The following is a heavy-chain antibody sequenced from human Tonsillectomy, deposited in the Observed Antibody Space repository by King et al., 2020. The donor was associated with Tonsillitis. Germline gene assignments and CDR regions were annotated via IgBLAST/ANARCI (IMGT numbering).Heavy chain of an antibody. CDR2: ISGSGGST. V-gene: IGHV3-23*04. J-gene: IGHJ4*02. CDR1: GFTFNAYA. D-gene: IGHD5-18*01. CDR3: AKWHAYSYGLDY. Sequence: VQLVESGGGLVQPGGSLRLSCAASGFTFNAYAMSWVRQAPGKGLEWVSVISGSGGSTYYADSVKGRFTITRDNSKNTLSLQMNSLRAEDTAVYYCAKWHAYSYGLDYWGQGTLVTVSS.